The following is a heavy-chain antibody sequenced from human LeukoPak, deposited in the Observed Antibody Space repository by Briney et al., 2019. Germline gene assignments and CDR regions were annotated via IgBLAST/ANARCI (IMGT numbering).Heavy chain of an antibody. CDR2: ISGSGGST. J-gene: IGHJ4*02. CDR1: GFTFSSYA. D-gene: IGHD6-19*01. V-gene: IGHV3-23*01. Sequence: GGSLRLSCAASGFTFSSYAMNWVRQAPGKGLEWVSVISGSGGSTYYADSVKGRFTISRDNSKNTLYLQMNSLRAEDTAVYYCAKGLARGRAVAGPSDYWGQGTLVTVSS. CDR3: AKGLARGRAVAGPSDY.